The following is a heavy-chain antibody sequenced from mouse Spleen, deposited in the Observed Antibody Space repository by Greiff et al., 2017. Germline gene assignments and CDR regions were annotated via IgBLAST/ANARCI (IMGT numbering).Heavy chain of an antibody. CDR2: IYPRSGNT. D-gene: IGHD2-3*01. V-gene: IGHV1-81*01. J-gene: IGHJ2*01. Sequence: QVQLQQSGAELARPGASVKLSCKASGYTFTSYGISWVKQRTGQGLEWIGEIYPRSGNTYYNEKFKGKATLTADKSSSTAYMELRSLTSEDSAVYFCARFEGDGYSPYWGQGTTLTVSS. CDR1: GYTFTSYG. CDR3: ARFEGDGYSPY.